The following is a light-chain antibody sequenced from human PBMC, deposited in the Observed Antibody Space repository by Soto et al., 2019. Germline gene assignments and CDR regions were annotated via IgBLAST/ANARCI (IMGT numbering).Light chain of an antibody. CDR2: LNSDGSH. Sequence: QLVLTQSPSASASLGASVKLTCTLSSGHSSYAIAWHQQQPEKGPRYLMKLNSDGSHSKGDGIPDRFLGSSSGAERYLTISSLQSEDEADYYCQTWGTGPFVFGTGTKVTVL. CDR1: SGHSSYA. CDR3: QTWGTGPFV. J-gene: IGLJ1*01. V-gene: IGLV4-69*01.